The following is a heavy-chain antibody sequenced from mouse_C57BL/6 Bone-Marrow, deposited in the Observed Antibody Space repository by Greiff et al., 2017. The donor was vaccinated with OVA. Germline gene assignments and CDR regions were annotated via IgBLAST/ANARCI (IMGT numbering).Heavy chain of an antibody. Sequence: EVQGVESGAELVRPGASVKLSCTASGFNIKDDYMHWVKQRPEQGLEWIGWIDPENGDTKSASKFQGKATITADTSSNPAYLQLSSLPSEHTAVDYCATLVVTRRRDFDYWGQGTTLTVSS. CDR1: GFNIKDDY. D-gene: IGHD2-5*01. CDR3: ATLVVTRRRDFDY. J-gene: IGHJ2*01. CDR2: IDPENGDT. V-gene: IGHV14-4*01.